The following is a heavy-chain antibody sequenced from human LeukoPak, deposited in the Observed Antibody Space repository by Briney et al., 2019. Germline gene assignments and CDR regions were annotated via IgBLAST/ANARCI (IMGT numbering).Heavy chain of an antibody. J-gene: IGHJ4*02. CDR1: GFTFSSYW. V-gene: IGHV3-74*01. D-gene: IGHD2-15*01. CDR3: VTSYCSGGSCYSASGY. CDR2: INSDGSST. Sequence: GGSLRLSCAATGFTFSSYWMHWVRQAPGKGLVWVSRINSDGSSTSYADSVKGRFTISRDNAKNTLYLQMNSLRAEDSAVYYCVTSYCSGGSCYSASGYWGQGTLVTVSS.